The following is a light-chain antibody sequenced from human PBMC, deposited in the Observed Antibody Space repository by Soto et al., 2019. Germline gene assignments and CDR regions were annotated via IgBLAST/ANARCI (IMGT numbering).Light chain of an antibody. CDR2: VNSDGSH. V-gene: IGLV4-69*01. J-gene: IGLJ3*02. CDR1: SGHSNYA. Sequence: QPVLTQSPSASASLGASVKLTCTLSSGHSNYAIAWHQLQPEKGPRYLMKVNSDGSHNKGDGIPDRFSGSSSGAERYLTISSLLSEDKADYYCQAWGEGIRVFGGGTKLTVL. CDR3: QAWGEGIRV.